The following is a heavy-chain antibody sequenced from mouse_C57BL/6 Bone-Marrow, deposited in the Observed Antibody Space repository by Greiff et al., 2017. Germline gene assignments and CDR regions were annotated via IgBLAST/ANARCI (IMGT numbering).Heavy chain of an antibody. CDR2: IRLKSDNYAT. Sequence: DVQLVESGGGLVQPGGSMKLSCVASGFTFSNYWMNWVRQSPEKGLEWVAQIRLKSDNYATHYAESVKGRFTISRDDSKSSVYLQMNNLRAEDTGIYYCTGGNGNFFDYWGQGTTLTVSS. D-gene: IGHD2-1*01. V-gene: IGHV6-3*01. CDR1: GFTFSNYW. CDR3: TGGNGNFFDY. J-gene: IGHJ2*01.